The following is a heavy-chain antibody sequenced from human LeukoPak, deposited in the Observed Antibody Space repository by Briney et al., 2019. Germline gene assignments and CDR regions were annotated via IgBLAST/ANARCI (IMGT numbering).Heavy chain of an antibody. CDR2: IYYSGGT. Sequence: PSETLCLTCTVSGGSISSSSYYWGWIRQPPGKGLEWIGSIYYSGGTYYNPSLKSRVTISVDTSKNQFSLKLSSVTAADTAVYYCARLWYGFGDPQRIFDYWGQGTLVTVSS. V-gene: IGHV4-39*01. CDR3: ARLWYGFGDPQRIFDY. CDR1: GGSISSSSYY. J-gene: IGHJ4*02. D-gene: IGHD3-10*01.